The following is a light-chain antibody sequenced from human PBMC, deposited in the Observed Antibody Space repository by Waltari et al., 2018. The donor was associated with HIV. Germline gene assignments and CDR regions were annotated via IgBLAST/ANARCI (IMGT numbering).Light chain of an antibody. Sequence: QSVLTQPPSVSGAPGQWVTLSCTGGNSNIGTHEVHWYQQLPGTAHQLLIYNTNNRPSGVPDRFSGSKAGTSASLAITGLQAEDEADYYCQSSDSTLSGSVFGGGTKLTVL. CDR3: QSSDSTLSGSV. CDR2: NTN. CDR1: NSNIGTHE. J-gene: IGLJ2*01. V-gene: IGLV1-40*01.